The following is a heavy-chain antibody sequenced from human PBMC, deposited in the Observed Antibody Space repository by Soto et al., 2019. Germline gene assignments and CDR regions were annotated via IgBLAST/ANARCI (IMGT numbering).Heavy chain of an antibody. CDR1: GFTFDDYT. J-gene: IGHJ4*02. Sequence: GGSLRLSCAASGFTFDDYTMHWVRQAPGKGLEWVSLISWDGGSTYYADSVKGRFTISRDNSKNSLYLQMNSLRTEDTALYYCAALPTYSSTSGYWGQGTLVTVSS. V-gene: IGHV3-43*01. CDR3: AALPTYSSTSGY. D-gene: IGHD6-19*01. CDR2: ISWDGGST.